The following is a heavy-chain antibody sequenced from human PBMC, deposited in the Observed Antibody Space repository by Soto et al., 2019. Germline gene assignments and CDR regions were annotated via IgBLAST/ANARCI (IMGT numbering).Heavy chain of an antibody. Sequence: GASVKVSCKASGYTFTSYGISWVRQAPGQGLEWMGWISAYNGNTNYAQKLQGRVTMTTDTSTSTAYMELRSLRSDDTAVYCCARDARLRGYSGYADFDYWGQGTLVTVSS. CDR3: ARDARLRGYSGYADFDY. CDR2: ISAYNGNT. V-gene: IGHV1-18*01. D-gene: IGHD5-12*01. J-gene: IGHJ4*02. CDR1: GYTFTSYG.